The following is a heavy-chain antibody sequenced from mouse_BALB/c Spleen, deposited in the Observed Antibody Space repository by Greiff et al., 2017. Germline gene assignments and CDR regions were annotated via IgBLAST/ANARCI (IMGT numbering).Heavy chain of an antibody. CDR2: ISSGGST. Sequence: EVQRVESGGGLVKPGGSLKLSCAASGFTFSSYAMSWVRQTPEKRLEWVASISSGGSTYYPDSVKGRFTISRDNARNILYLQMSSLRSEDTAMYYCARGDGYASWFAYWGQGTLVTVSA. D-gene: IGHD2-2*01. V-gene: IGHV5-6-5*01. CDR3: ARGDGYASWFAY. J-gene: IGHJ3*01. CDR1: GFTFSSYA.